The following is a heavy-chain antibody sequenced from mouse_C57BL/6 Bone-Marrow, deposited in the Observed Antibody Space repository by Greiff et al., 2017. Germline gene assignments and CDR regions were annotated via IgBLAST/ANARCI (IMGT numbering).Heavy chain of an antibody. V-gene: IGHV1-81*01. CDR2: IYPRSGNT. CDR3: AREWYYYGSSPDYYAMDY. J-gene: IGHJ4*01. Sequence: QVQLQQSGAELARPGASVKLSCKASGYTFTSYGISWVKQRTGQGLEWIGEIYPRSGNTYYNEKFKGKATLTADKSSSTAYMELRSLTSEDSAVYFCAREWYYYGSSPDYYAMDYWGQGTSVTVSS. D-gene: IGHD1-1*01. CDR1: GYTFTSYG.